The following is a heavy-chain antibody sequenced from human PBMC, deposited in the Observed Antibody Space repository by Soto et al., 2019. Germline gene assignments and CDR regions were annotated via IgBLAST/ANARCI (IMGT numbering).Heavy chain of an antibody. Sequence: NPSETLSLTCPVSGGSVTTYWGWIRQPPGKGLEWIGYINYSGTTKYNSPLKGRATISVDTSKTQLSLKLRSVTDADTAVYYCATSHCSDGVSCNWFDPWGQGILVTVSS. J-gene: IGHJ5*02. V-gene: IGHV4-59*02. CDR3: ATSHCSDGVSCNWFDP. CDR1: GGSVTTY. CDR2: INYSGTT. D-gene: IGHD2-15*01.